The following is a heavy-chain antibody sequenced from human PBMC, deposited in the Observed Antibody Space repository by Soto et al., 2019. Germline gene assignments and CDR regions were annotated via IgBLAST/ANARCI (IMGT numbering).Heavy chain of an antibody. CDR3: ASDTESNRCNF. CDR2: IRPDNGNR. CDR1: GYTFSTSG. V-gene: IGHV1-18*01. J-gene: IGHJ4*02. D-gene: IGHD4-4*01. Sequence: ASVKVSCKASGYTFSTSGISWVRQAPGQGLEWVGWIRPDNGNRKSAQRLQGRVTLTTDTSASTAYMELRSLTSDDTAMYYCASDTESNRCNFSGQGTLVTVSS.